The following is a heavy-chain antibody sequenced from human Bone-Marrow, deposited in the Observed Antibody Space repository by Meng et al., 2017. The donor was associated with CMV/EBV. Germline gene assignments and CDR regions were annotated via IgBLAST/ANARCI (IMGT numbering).Heavy chain of an antibody. V-gene: IGHV1-18*01. Sequence: ASVKVSCKTSGYTFSDFGISWVRQAPGQGLEWVGWISPNNGNTNYVQRIQGRATMTTDTATSTAYLELRNLRFDDTAVYYCARVKALFDPWGQGTLVTVSS. CDR2: ISPNNGNT. J-gene: IGHJ5*02. CDR1: GYTFSDFG. CDR3: ARVKALFDP.